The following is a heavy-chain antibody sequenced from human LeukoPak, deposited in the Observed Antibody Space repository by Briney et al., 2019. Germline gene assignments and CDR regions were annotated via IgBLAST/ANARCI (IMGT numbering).Heavy chain of an antibody. CDR1: GFTFSSYS. D-gene: IGHD4-17*01. V-gene: IGHV3-21*01. Sequence: GGSLRLSCAASGFTFSSYSMNWVRQAPGKRLEWVSSISSSSSYIYYADSVKGRFTISRDNAKNSLYLQMNSLRAEDTAVYYCARDFGYGDPYVTLFDYWGQGTLVTVSS. CDR3: ARDFGYGDPYVTLFDY. CDR2: ISSSSSYI. J-gene: IGHJ4*02.